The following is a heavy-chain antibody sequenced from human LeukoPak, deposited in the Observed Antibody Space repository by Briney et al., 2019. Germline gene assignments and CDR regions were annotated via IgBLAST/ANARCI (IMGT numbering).Heavy chain of an antibody. D-gene: IGHD1-26*01. J-gene: IGHJ4*02. CDR3: ARISEVGATTSFDY. Sequence: SETLSLTCAVYGGSFSGYYWSWIRQPPGKGLEWIGEINHSGSTNYNPPLKSRVTISVDTSKNQFSLKLSSVTAADTAVYYCARISEVGATTSFDYWGQGTLVTVSS. V-gene: IGHV4-34*01. CDR2: INHSGST. CDR1: GGSFSGYY.